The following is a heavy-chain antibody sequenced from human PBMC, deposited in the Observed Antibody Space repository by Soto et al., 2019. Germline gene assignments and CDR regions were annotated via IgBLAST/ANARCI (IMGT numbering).Heavy chain of an antibody. V-gene: IGHV1-18*01. J-gene: IGHJ6*02. CDR2: ISAYNGNT. CDR1: GYTFTSYG. D-gene: IGHD3-10*01. Sequence: ASVKVSCKASGYTFTSYGISWVRQAPGQGLEWMGWISAYNGNTNYAQKLQGRVTMTTDTSTSTAYMELRSLRSDDTAVYYCARETNYGSGKADPGDYYYGMDVWGQGTTVTVSS. CDR3: ARETNYGSGKADPGDYYYGMDV.